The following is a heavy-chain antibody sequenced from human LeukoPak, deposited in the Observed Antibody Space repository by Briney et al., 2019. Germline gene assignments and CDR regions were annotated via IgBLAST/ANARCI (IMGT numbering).Heavy chain of an antibody. D-gene: IGHD3-22*01. CDR2: IFYTGST. CDR1: GGSISSGGYS. Sequence: PSETLSLTCAVSGGSISSGGYSWSWTRQPPGKGLEWIGYIFYTGSTNYNSSLKSRVTISIDTSKNQFSLKLSSVTAADTAVYHCARAGFFYDTSGYNDAFDIWGQGTMVTVSS. CDR3: ARAGFFYDTSGYNDAFDI. J-gene: IGHJ3*02. V-gene: IGHV4-61*08.